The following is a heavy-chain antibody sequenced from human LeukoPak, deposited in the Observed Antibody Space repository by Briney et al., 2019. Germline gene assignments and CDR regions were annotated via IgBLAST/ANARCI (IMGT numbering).Heavy chain of an antibody. V-gene: IGHV3-23*01. CDR2: ICVSGGNT. J-gene: IGHJ4*02. CDR3: ANSGRYCSSTSCLY. D-gene: IGHD2-2*01. Sequence: GGSLRLSCAASGFTFSTYAMSWVRQAPGKGLEWVSAICVSGGNTYYAASVKGRFTISRDNSKNTLYLQMNSLRAEDTALYYCANSGRYCSSTSCLYWGQGTLVTVSS. CDR1: GFTFSTYA.